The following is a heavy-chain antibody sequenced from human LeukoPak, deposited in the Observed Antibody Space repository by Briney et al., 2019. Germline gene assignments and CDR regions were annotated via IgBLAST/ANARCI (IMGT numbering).Heavy chain of an antibody. D-gene: IGHD6-13*01. CDR1: GGSVTGGGYY. Sequence: KPSETLSLTCSVSGGSVTGGGYYWSWIRQHPGKGLEWIGFASYSGGTYYNPSLKSRVTMSVDTSENQLSLKLRSVTAADTALYYCARAHTSNWYMDYWGQGTLVTVSS. V-gene: IGHV4-31*03. CDR2: ASYSGGT. CDR3: ARAHTSNWYMDY. J-gene: IGHJ4*02.